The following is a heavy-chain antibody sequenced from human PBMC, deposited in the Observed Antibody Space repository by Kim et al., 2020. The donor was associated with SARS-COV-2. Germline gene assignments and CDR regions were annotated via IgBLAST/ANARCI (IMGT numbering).Heavy chain of an antibody. CDR1: GFTFSNAW. CDR3: HWGSSIDY. J-gene: IGHJ4*02. CDR2: IKSKTDGGTT. V-gene: IGHV3-15*01. D-gene: IGHD3-16*01. Sequence: GGSLRLSCAASGFTFSNAWMTWVRQAPGKGLEWVGRIKSKTDGGTTDYAAPVKGRFTISSDDSRNTLYLQINSLKTEDTAVYYCHWGSSIDYWGQGTLVTVSS.